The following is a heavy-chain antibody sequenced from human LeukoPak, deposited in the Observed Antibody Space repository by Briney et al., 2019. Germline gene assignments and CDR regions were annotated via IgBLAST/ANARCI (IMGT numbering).Heavy chain of an antibody. V-gene: IGHV3-21*01. D-gene: IGHD5-18*01. CDR1: GFTFSSHS. CDR2: IASSSSHI. J-gene: IGHJ4*02. Sequence: GGSLRLSCAASGFTFSSHSMNWVRQAPGKGLEWVSSIASSSSHIYYADSVRGRFTISRDNGKNSLYLQMNSLRAEDTAVYYCARGSSADTTMGDYWGLGTLVTVSS. CDR3: ARGSSADTTMGDY.